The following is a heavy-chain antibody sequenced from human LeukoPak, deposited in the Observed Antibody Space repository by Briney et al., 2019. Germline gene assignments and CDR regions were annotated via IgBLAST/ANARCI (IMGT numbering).Heavy chain of an antibody. V-gene: IGHV4-39*01. CDR3: ASHDGGYDWGPFHS. J-gene: IGHJ4*02. Sequence: PSETLSLTCTVSGGSISTTNYYWGWIRQPPGKGLEWIGSIYYSGSTYYNPSLKSRVTISVETSKNQFSLNQRSVTAADTAVCYCASHDGGYDWGPFHSWGQGALVTVSS. CDR2: IYYSGST. CDR1: GGSISTTNYY. D-gene: IGHD5-12*01.